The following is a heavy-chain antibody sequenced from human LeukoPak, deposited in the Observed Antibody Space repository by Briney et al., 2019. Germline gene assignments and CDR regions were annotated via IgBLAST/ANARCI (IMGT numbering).Heavy chain of an antibody. CDR2: IYSGGST. Sequence: PGGSLRLSCAASGFTVSSNYVSWVRQAPGKGLEWVSVIYSGGSTYYADSVKGRFTISGHNSKNTLYLQMNSLRAEDTAVYYCARAPGNYYYYYGMDVWGQGTTVTVSS. D-gene: IGHD1-26*01. J-gene: IGHJ6*02. CDR3: ARAPGNYYYYYGMDV. V-gene: IGHV3-53*04. CDR1: GFTVSSNY.